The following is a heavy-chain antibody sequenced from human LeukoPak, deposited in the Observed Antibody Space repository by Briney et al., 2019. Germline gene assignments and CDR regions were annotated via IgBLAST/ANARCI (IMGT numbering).Heavy chain of an antibody. CDR3: ARGGTIYSGSY. CDR2: IFYSGST. J-gene: IGHJ4*02. D-gene: IGHD1-26*01. CDR1: GGSISTSNYY. V-gene: IGHV4-39*07. Sequence: PSETLSLTCTVSGGSISTSNYYWGWIRQPPGKGLEWIGNIFYSGSTYYNPSLKSRVTISVDTSKNQFSLKLSSVTAADTAVYYCARGGTIYSGSYWGQGTLVTVSS.